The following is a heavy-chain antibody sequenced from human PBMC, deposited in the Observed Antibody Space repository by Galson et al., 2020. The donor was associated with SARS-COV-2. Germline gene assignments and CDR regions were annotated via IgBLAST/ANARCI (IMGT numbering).Heavy chain of an antibody. V-gene: IGHV1-2*02. D-gene: IGHD6-13*01. CDR1: GYSFTGYY. CDR2: VNPNTGEM. J-gene: IGHJ4*02. CDR3: ARDRISAPDDFGY. Sequence: ASVKVSCKASGYSFTGYYIHWVRQAPGEGLEWMGWVNPNTGEMKSKEKFQGRVTMTRDTSISTAYMELTRVTSDDTAVYYCARDRISAPDDFGYWGQGTRVTVSS.